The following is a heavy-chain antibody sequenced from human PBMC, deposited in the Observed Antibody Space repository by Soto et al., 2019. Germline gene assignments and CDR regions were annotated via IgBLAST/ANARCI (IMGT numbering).Heavy chain of an antibody. J-gene: IGHJ5*02. D-gene: IGHD3-3*01. Sequence: SETLSLTSAVYGESFSGYYWSWIRQPPGKGLEWIGSIYYSGSTYYNPSLHSRLTISVVTSKHQFSPKLSCVTAADTAVYYCARQYVLRFLEWLSDNWFDPWGQGTLVTVSS. CDR2: IYYSGST. CDR3: ARQYVLRFLEWLSDNWFDP. V-gene: IGHV4-34*01. CDR1: GESFSGYY.